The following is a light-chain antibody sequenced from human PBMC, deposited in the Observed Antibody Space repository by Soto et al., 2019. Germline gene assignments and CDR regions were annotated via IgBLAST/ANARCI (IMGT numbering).Light chain of an antibody. Sequence: DIVMTQSPDSLTVSLGERATINCKSSQNVLYSSNNKNYLAWYQQKPGQPPKLLISWASTRESGVPDRFSVSGSGTDFTLTISSLQAEDVAVYYCQQYYNTPWTFGQGTKVEIK. V-gene: IGKV4-1*01. J-gene: IGKJ1*01. CDR2: WAS. CDR3: QQYYNTPWT. CDR1: QNVLYSSNNKNY.